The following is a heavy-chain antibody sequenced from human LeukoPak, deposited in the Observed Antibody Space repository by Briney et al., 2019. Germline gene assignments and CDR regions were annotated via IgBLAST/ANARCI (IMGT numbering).Heavy chain of an antibody. CDR3: ARDVWGATLFVPKYFDY. J-gene: IGHJ4*02. D-gene: IGHD1-26*01. CDR2: ISSSSSYI. Sequence: GGSLRLSCAASGFTFSSYSMKWVRQAPGKGVEWVSSISSSSSYIYYADSVKGRFTISSDNAKTSLYLQINSLTAEDTAVYYCARDVWGATLFVPKYFDYWGQGTLVTVSS. CDR1: GFTFSSYS. V-gene: IGHV3-21*01.